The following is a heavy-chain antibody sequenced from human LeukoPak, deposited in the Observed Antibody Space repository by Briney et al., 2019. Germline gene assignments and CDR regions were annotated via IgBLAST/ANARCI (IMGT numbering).Heavy chain of an antibody. D-gene: IGHD1-26*01. CDR1: VDSASSNSVA. V-gene: IGHV6-1*01. CDR2: TYYKSKWYN. CDR3: AGSVGATDASDI. Sequence: SQTLSLTCAIPVDSASSNSVAWNWIRQSPSRGLGWLGRTYYKSKWYNDYAVSVKSRITINPDTSKNQLSLQLNSVTPEDTVVYYCAGSVGATDASDIWGQGTMVTVSS. J-gene: IGHJ3*02.